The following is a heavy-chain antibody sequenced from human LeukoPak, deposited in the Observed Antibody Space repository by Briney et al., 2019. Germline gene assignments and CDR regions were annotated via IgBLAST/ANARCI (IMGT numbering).Heavy chain of an antibody. Sequence: ASVKVSCKASGYTFNIYAMNWVRQAPGQGLEWMGWINTNTGNPTYAQGFTGRFVFSLDTSVSTAYMEISSLKAEDTAVYYCARDRSTSWSSFVYRGQGTLVAVSS. V-gene: IGHV7-4-1*02. CDR1: GYTFNIYA. CDR2: INTNTGNP. D-gene: IGHD2-2*01. J-gene: IGHJ4*02. CDR3: ARDRSTSWSSFVY.